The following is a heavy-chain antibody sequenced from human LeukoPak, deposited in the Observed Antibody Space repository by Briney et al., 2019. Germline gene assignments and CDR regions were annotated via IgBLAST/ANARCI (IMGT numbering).Heavy chain of an antibody. CDR2: ISNEGAT. V-gene: IGHV3-53*01. D-gene: IGHD6-6*01. J-gene: IGHJ4*02. CDR1: GFSVSASY. CDR3: ARGGSYSSSSVDY. Sequence: GGSLRLSCAASGFSVSASYMSWVRQAPGKGLESVSVISNEGATYYADSVKGRFTISRDNAKNTLYLQMNSLRAEDTAVYYCARGGSYSSSSVDYWGQGTLVTVSS.